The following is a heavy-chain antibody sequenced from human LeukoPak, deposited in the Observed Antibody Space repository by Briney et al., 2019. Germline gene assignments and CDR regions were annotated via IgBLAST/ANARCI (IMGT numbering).Heavy chain of an antibody. V-gene: IGHV5-51*01. Sequence: PGESLKISCKGSGYSFTTYWIGWVRQMPGEGLEWMGIIYPSDSDAKYSPSFQGQVTISADKSISTAYLQWSSLKASDTAIYYCARAGGNASPYYYYYMDVWGKGTTVTVSS. CDR2: IYPSDSDA. CDR3: ARAGGNASPYYYYYMDV. CDR1: GYSFTTYW. D-gene: IGHD2-2*01. J-gene: IGHJ6*03.